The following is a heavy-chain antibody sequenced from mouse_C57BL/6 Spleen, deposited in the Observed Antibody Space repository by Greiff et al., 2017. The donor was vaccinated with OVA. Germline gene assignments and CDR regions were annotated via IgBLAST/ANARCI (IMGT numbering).Heavy chain of an antibody. Sequence: EVQGVESGGGLVKPGGSLKLSCAASGFTFSDYGMHWVRQAPEKGLEWVAYISSGGSTIYYAHTVKARFTFSRDNAKNTLFLQMTSLRSEDTAMYYCARGTGDWYFDVWGTGTTVTVSS. CDR1: GFTFSDYG. J-gene: IGHJ1*03. V-gene: IGHV5-17*01. CDR2: ISSGGSTI. CDR3: ARGTGDWYFDV. D-gene: IGHD4-1*01.